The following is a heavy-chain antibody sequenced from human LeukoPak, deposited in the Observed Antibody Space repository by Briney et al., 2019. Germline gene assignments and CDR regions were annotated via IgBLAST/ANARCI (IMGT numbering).Heavy chain of an antibody. CDR1: GYRFTTYW. CDR3: ARRSSIAGRLFDY. D-gene: IGHD6-6*01. J-gene: IGHJ4*02. CDR2: IYHGDSDT. Sequence: GESLKISRNGSGYRFTTYWIAWVRPMPGKGLELMGIIYHGDSDTRYSPSFQGRVTISADKSISTAYLQWSSLKASDTAMYYCARRSSIAGRLFDYWGQGTLVTVSS. V-gene: IGHV5-51*01.